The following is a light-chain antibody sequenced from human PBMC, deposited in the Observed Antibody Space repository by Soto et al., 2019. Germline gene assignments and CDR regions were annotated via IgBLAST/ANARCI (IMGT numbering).Light chain of an antibody. CDR1: SSNIGAGYD. CDR2: GNS. J-gene: IGLJ1*01. CDR3: QSYDSSLSGYV. V-gene: IGLV1-40*01. Sequence: QSVLTQPPSVSGAPGQRVTISCTGSSSNIGAGYDVHWYQQLPGTAPKLLIYGNSNRPSGVPDRFSGSKSGTSASLAITGLHAEDEAYYYCQSYDSSLSGYVFGTGTKLTV.